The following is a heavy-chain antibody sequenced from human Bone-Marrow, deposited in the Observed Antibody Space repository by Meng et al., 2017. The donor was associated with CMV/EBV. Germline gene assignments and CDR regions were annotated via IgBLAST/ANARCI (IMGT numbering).Heavy chain of an antibody. Sequence: SQTLSLTCTVSGGSISSYYWSWIRQPPGKGLEWIGYIYYSGSTNYNPSLKSRVTISVDTSKNQFSLKLSSVTAADTAVYYCARGNYDFWSQFDYWGQGTLVTVSS. CDR2: IYYSGST. CDR3: ARGNYDFWSQFDY. V-gene: IGHV4-59*01. J-gene: IGHJ4*02. CDR1: GGSISSYY. D-gene: IGHD3-3*01.